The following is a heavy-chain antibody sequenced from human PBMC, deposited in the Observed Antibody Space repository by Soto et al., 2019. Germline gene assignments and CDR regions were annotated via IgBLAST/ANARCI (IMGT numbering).Heavy chain of an antibody. V-gene: IGHV3-23*01. D-gene: IGHD6-19*01. Sequence: PGKGLEWVSAISGSGGSTYYADSVKGRFTISRDNSKNTLYLQMNSLRAEDTAVYYGAKASVAGATLFEYRRQGSLVTV. J-gene: IGHJ4*02. CDR2: ISGSGGST. CDR3: AKASVAGATLFEY.